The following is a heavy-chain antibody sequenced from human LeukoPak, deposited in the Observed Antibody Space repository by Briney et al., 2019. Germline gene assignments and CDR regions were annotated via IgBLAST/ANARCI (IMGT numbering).Heavy chain of an antibody. D-gene: IGHD3-22*01. CDR2: IYHSGST. Sequence: SETLSLTCSVSGGSVSSISFYWGWIRQPPGRGLEWIGSIYHSGSTYYNPSLKSRVTISVDTSQNPFSLKLSSVTAADTAMYYCARHVDSSGYYPTAVDYWGQGTLVTVSS. CDR1: GGSVSSISFY. CDR3: ARHVDSSGYYPTAVDY. V-gene: IGHV4-39*01. J-gene: IGHJ4*02.